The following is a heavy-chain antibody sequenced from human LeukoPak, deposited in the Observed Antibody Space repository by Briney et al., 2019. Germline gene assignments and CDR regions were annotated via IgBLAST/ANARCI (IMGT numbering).Heavy chain of an antibody. D-gene: IGHD3-22*01. CDR1: GGSISSGSYY. J-gene: IGHJ4*02. CDR2: IYYSGST. Sequence: SETLSLTCTVSGGSISSGSYYWSWIRQPAGKGLEWIGYIYYSGSTNYNPSLKSRVTISVDTSKNQFSLKLSSVTAADTAVYYCARDRDSSGYYWLGYWGQGTLVTVSS. CDR3: ARDRDSSGYYWLGY. V-gene: IGHV4-61*10.